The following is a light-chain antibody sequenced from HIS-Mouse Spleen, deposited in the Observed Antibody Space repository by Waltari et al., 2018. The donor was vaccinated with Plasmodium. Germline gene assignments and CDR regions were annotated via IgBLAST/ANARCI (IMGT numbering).Light chain of an antibody. V-gene: IGLV2-23*03. CDR1: ISDVGSSTV. Sequence: QSALTQPASVSGSPGPSIHIPCPGTISDVGSSTVVCWYQQHPGKAPKLMIYEGSKRPSGVSNLFSGSKSGNTASLTISGLQAEDEADYYCCSYAGSSTFVFGGGTKLTVL. J-gene: IGLJ3*02. CDR3: CSYAGSSTFV. CDR2: EGS.